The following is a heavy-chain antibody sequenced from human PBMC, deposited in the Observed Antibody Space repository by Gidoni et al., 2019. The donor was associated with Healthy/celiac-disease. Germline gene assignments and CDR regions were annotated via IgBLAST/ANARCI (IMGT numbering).Heavy chain of an antibody. CDR3: ARSAAADPYDY. V-gene: IGHV4-59*01. CDR1: GGSISSYY. Sequence: QVQLQESGPGLVKPSETLSLTCPVSGGSISSYYWSWIRQPPGKGLEWIGYIYYSGSTNYNPSLKSRVTISVDTSKNQFSLKLSSVTAADTAVYYCARSAAADPYDYWGQGTLVTVSS. D-gene: IGHD6-13*01. CDR2: IYYSGST. J-gene: IGHJ4*02.